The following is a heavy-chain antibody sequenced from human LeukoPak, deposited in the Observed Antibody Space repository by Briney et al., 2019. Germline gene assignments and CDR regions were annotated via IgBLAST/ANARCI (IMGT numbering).Heavy chain of an antibody. D-gene: IGHD6-13*01. V-gene: IGHV4-59*01. CDR3: ASYGSSFHRYYYYMDV. J-gene: IGHJ6*03. CDR2: IYYSGST. Sequence: PETLSLTCTVSGGSISSYYWSWIRQPPGKGLEWIGYIYYSGSTNYNPSLKSRVTISVDTSKNQFSLKLSSVTAADTAVYYCASYGSSFHRYYYYMDVWGKGTTVTVSS. CDR1: GGSISSYY.